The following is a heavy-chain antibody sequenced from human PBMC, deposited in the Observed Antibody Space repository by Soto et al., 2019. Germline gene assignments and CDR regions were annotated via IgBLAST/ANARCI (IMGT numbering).Heavy chain of an antibody. V-gene: IGHV1-18*04. CDR3: ARTHWQPEYMEGFDH. D-gene: IGHD6-6*01. CDR1: GYTFTSHG. Sequence: QVQLVQSGAEVKKPGASVKVSCETSGYTFTSHGVSWVRQAPGQGLEWMGWINGYTGDTKYAQKFQSRASMTTDTSTNTAYMDLRSLTSDDTAVYYCARTHWQPEYMEGFDHWGQGTLVTVSS. CDR2: INGYTGDT. J-gene: IGHJ5*02.